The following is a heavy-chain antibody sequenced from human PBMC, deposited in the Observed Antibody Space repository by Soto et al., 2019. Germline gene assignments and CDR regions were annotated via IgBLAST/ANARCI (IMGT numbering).Heavy chain of an antibody. V-gene: IGHV1-69*01. J-gene: IGHJ5*02. Sequence: QVQLVQSGAEVKNPGSSVKVSCQASGGTFSSYAISWVRQAPGQGLEWRGGIIPISGTANYAQKFQGRVTITAGESARTADMEMSSLRPEGTAVYYCARDRVSSSSGHPNSFDHWGQGTLVTVSS. CDR2: IIPISGTA. CDR1: GGTFSSYA. CDR3: ARDRVSSSSGHPNSFDH. D-gene: IGHD6-6*01.